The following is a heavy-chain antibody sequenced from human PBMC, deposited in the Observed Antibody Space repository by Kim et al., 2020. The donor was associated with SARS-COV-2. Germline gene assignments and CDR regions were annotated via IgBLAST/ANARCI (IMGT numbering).Heavy chain of an antibody. Sequence: ESVKGRFTFSKDNARHSWYLQMNSLRAEDTALYYCARDSLGTMVRGAMGYWGQGTLVTVSS. D-gene: IGHD3-10*01. J-gene: IGHJ4*02. V-gene: IGHV3-20*03. CDR3: ARDSLGTMVRGAMGY.